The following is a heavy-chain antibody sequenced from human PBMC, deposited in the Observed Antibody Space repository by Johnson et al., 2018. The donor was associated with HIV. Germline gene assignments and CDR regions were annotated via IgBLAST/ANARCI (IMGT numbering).Heavy chain of an antibody. CDR2: ISYDGTHK. D-gene: IGHD3-9*01. Sequence: QVKLVESGGGVVRPGRSLRLSCAASGFTFSSYAMHWVRQAPGKGLEWVAVISYDGTHKYYADSVKGRFTISRDNSKNTLYLQMNSLRAEDTAVYYCAKPVLRYFDGSHAFDIWGQGTMVTVSS. CDR3: AKPVLRYFDGSHAFDI. V-gene: IGHV3-30*04. J-gene: IGHJ3*02. CDR1: GFTFSSYA.